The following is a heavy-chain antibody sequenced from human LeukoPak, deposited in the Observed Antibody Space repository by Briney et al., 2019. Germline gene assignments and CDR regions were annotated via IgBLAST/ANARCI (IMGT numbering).Heavy chain of an antibody. CDR3: AREGPDSFDY. CDR2: IYYDGSNS. Sequence: GGSLRLSCAASGIIFRNYGMLWVRQAPGKGLEWVALIYYDGSNSYYADSVKGRFTISRDNVKNTLYLQMNSLRAEDTAVYYCAREGPDSFDYWGQGTLVTVSS. D-gene: IGHD3-22*01. CDR1: GIIFRNYG. V-gene: IGHV3-33*01. J-gene: IGHJ4*02.